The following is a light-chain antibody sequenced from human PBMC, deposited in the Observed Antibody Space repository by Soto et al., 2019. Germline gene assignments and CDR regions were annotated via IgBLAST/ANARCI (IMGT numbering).Light chain of an antibody. V-gene: IGLV2-8*01. CDR2: EVS. CDR1: SSDVGGYNY. J-gene: IGLJ2*01. CDR3: SSYAGSNNFPVV. Sequence: QSALTQPPSASGAPGQSVTISCTGTSSDVGGYNYVSWYQQHPGKAPKLMIYEVSKRPSGVPDRFSGPKSGNTASLTVSGLQAEDEADYYCSSYAGSNNFPVVFGGGTKVT.